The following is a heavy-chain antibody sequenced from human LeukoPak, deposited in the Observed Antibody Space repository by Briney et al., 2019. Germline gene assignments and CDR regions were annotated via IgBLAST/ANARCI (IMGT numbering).Heavy chain of an antibody. D-gene: IGHD3-10*01. J-gene: IGHJ3*02. CDR3: ARDSGPMVRWAFDI. V-gene: IGHV4-61*01. CDR1: GDSFTSVTDY. Sequence: PSETLSLTCTVSGDSFTSVTDYWAWIRQPPGKGLEWIGYIYYSGSTNYNPSLKSRVTISVDTSKNQFSLKLSSVTATDTAVYYCARDSGPMVRWAFDIWGQGTMVTVSS. CDR2: IYYSGST.